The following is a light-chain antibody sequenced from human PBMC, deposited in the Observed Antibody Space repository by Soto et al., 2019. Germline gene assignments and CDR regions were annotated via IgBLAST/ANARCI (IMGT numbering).Light chain of an antibody. J-gene: IGKJ5*01. CDR1: LGVTPN. CDR2: CAS. CDR3: QQYNNWPTIT. Sequence: EVVMTQPPATLSVSQGETATLSGRAILGVTPNITWYQPKPVQAPSIXLYCASTRANSIPARISGSGSGTDLTLTISSLQSEDFAVYDGQQYNNWPTITFGQGTRLEIK. V-gene: IGKV3-15*01.